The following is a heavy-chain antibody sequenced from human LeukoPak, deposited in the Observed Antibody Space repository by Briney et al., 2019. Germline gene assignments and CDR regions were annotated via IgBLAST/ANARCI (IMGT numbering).Heavy chain of an antibody. CDR3: ARTPAEKWLVALDY. Sequence: SGPTLVNPTQTLTLTCTFSGFSLSTSGVGVGWIRQPPGKALEWLALIYWDDDKRYSPSLNSRLSITKDTPKNQVVLTMTNMDPVDTATYYCARTPAEKWLVALDYWGQGTLVTVSS. CDR2: IYWDDDK. D-gene: IGHD6-19*01. J-gene: IGHJ4*02. V-gene: IGHV2-5*02. CDR1: GFSLSTSGVG.